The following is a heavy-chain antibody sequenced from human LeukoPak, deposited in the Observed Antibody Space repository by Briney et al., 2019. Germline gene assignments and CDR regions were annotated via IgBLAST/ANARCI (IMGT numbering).Heavy chain of an antibody. CDR3: ARDRTERDFDY. V-gene: IGHV1-2*02. CDR1: GYTFTDYY. CDR2: INPNSGGT. Sequence: VASVKVSCKASGYTFTDYYMHWVRQAPGQGLEWMGWINPNSGGTNYAQKFQGRVIMTRDTSIRTAYMELSRLRSDDTAIYYCARDRTERDFDYWGQGTLVTVSS. J-gene: IGHJ4*02.